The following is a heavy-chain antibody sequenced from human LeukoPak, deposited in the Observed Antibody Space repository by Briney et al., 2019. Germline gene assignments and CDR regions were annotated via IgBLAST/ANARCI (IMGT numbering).Heavy chain of an antibody. CDR3: ARGAATVGY. CDR2: TYYSGST. CDR1: GGSISSYY. V-gene: IGHV4-59*01. D-gene: IGHD5-18*01. Sequence: TSETLSLTCTVSGGSISSYYWSWIRQPPGKGLGWIGYTYYSGSTNYNPSLKSRVTISLDTSKNQFSLKVSSVTAADTAVYYCARGAATVGYWGQGTLVTVSS. J-gene: IGHJ4*02.